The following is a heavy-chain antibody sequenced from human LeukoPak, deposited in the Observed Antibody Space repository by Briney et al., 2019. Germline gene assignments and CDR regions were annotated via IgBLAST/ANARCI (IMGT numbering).Heavy chain of an antibody. CDR2: IKQDGSEK. V-gene: IGHV3-7*01. D-gene: IGHD2-2*01. J-gene: IGHJ6*03. Sequence: GGSLRLSCVASGFTFSRYWMSWVRQAPGKGLEWVANIKQDGSEKYYVDSVKGRFTISRDNAKNSLYLQMNRLRAEDTAVYYCARRGIIVVVPASYGHYYYYYYMDVWGKGTTVTVSS. CDR1: GFTFSRYW. CDR3: ARRGIIVVVPASYGHYYYYYYMDV.